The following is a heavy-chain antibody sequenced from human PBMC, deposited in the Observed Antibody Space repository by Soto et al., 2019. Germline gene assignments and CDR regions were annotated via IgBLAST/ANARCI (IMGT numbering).Heavy chain of an antibody. D-gene: IGHD2-2*01. CDR3: ARALHIVVVPAAMPAGSAFDI. V-gene: IGHV1-2*04. Sequence: ASVKVSCKASGYTFTGYYMHWVRQAPGQGLEWMGWINPNSGGTNYAQKFQGWVTMTRDTSISTAYMELSRLRSDDTAVYYCARALHIVVVPAAMPAGSAFDIWGQGTMVTVSS. CDR2: INPNSGGT. CDR1: GYTFTGYY. J-gene: IGHJ3*02.